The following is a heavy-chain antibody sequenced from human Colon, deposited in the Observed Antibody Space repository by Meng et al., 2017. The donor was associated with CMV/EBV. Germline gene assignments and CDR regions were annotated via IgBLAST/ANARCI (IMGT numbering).Heavy chain of an antibody. CDR3: ARYRSITESGVGLDS. V-gene: IGHV3-23*01. J-gene: IGHJ4*02. Sequence: GGSLRLSCTASGFTFSTYAMSWVRPAPGKGLEWVSVISSTGRTTYYADSVKGRFTVSRDNAKNTLYLQMNSLRADDTAVYYCARYRSITESGVGLDSWGQGTLVTVSS. D-gene: IGHD6-19*01. CDR1: GFTFSTYA. CDR2: ISSTGRTT.